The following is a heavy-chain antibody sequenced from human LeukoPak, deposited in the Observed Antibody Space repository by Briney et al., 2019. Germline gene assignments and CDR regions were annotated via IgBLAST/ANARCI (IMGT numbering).Heavy chain of an antibody. CDR1: GYTFTSYG. CDR3: ARDVGQYCSGGSCYPLDY. V-gene: IGHV1-18*04. CDR2: INPNNGNT. D-gene: IGHD2-15*01. Sequence: GASVKVSCKTSGYTFTSYGISWVRQAPGQGLEWMGWINPNNGNTDYAQRLQGRLTETKDTSTCTAYMELRSLRSDDTALYYCARDVGQYCSGGSCYPLDYWGQGTLVTVSS. J-gene: IGHJ4*02.